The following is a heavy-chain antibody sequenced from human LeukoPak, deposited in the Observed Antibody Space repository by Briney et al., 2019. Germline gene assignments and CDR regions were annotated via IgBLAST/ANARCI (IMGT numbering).Heavy chain of an antibody. Sequence: GGSLRLSCAASGFTFSSYAMHWVRQAPGKGLEWVAVISYDGSNKYYADSVKGRFTISRNNSKNTLYLQMNSLRAEDTAVYYCARDQIAAAAQPQLDYWGQGTLVNVSS. CDR3: ARDQIAAAAQPQLDY. D-gene: IGHD6-13*01. J-gene: IGHJ4*02. CDR1: GFTFSSYA. CDR2: ISYDGSNK. V-gene: IGHV3-30-3*01.